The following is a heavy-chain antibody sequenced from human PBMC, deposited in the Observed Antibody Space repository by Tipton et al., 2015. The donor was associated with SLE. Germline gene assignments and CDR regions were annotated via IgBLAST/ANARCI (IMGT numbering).Heavy chain of an antibody. CDR2: IYTSGST. CDR1: GGSISSYY. J-gene: IGHJ6*02. V-gene: IGHV4-4*09. CDR3: ARLWEYSSSWPYYYYGMDV. Sequence: TLSLTCTVSGGSISSYYWSWIRQPPGKGLEWIGYIYTSGSTNYNPSLKSRVTISVNTSKNQFSLKRNSVTAADTAVYYCARLWEYSSSWPYYYYGMDVWGQGTTVTVSS. D-gene: IGHD6-13*01.